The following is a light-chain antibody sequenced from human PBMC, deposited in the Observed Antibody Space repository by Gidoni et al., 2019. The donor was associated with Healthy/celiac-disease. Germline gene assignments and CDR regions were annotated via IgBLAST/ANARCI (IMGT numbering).Light chain of an antibody. Sequence: SYELTQPPSVSVSPGQTARITCSGDALPKQYAYWYQQKPGQAPVLVIYKDSERPSGVPARFSGSSSGTTVTLTISGVQAEDESDYYCQSADSSGTYVVFGGVTKLTVL. V-gene: IGLV3-25*03. CDR1: ALPKQY. CDR3: QSADSSGTYVV. J-gene: IGLJ2*01. CDR2: KDS.